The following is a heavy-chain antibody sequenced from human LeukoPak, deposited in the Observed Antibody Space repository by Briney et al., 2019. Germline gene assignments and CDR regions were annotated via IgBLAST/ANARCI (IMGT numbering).Heavy chain of an antibody. Sequence: SVKVSCKPSGDTFNNYVITWVRQAPGQGLEWMGGVIPIFNTPNYAQKFQGRVSITTDESTHTSYMELRSLRSEDTAVYYCSRVDRYHFYTDVWGKGTTVTVSS. CDR2: VIPIFNTP. CDR3: SRVDRYHFYTDV. CDR1: GDTFNNYV. J-gene: IGHJ6*03. V-gene: IGHV1-69*05.